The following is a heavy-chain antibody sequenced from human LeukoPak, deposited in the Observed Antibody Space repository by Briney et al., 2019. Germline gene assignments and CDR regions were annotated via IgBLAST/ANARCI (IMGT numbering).Heavy chain of an antibody. Sequence: GSLRLSCAASGFTFSSYEMNWVRQAPGKGLEWVSYISSSGSTIYYADSVKGRFTISRDNAKNSLYLQMNSLRAEDTAVYYCARGAGSGADYYYYYYMDVWGKGTTVTVSS. CDR2: ISSSGSTI. CDR1: GFTFSSYE. V-gene: IGHV3-48*03. D-gene: IGHD1-26*01. CDR3: ARGAGSGADYYYYYYMDV. J-gene: IGHJ6*03.